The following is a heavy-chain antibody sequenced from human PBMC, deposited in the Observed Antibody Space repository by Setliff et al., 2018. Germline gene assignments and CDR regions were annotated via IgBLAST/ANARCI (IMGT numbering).Heavy chain of an antibody. CDR2: TIPMFGTT. CDR3: VREGVDSRSSTDYRYYMDV. D-gene: IGHD3-22*01. V-gene: IGHV1-69*05. CDR1: GGTFSSYG. Sequence: GASVKVSCKASGGTFSSYGISWVRQAPGQGLEWMGGTIPMFGTTEYAQKFQGRLTIITDEPTNTAFMQLSSLRSDDTAVYYCVREGVDSRSSTDYRYYMDVWGKGTTVTVSS. J-gene: IGHJ6*03.